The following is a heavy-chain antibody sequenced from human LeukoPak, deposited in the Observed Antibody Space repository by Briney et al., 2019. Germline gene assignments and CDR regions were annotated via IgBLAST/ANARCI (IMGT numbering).Heavy chain of an antibody. V-gene: IGHV1-46*01. CDR1: GGTFSSYA. D-gene: IGHD5-24*01. J-gene: IGHJ3*02. CDR2: INPSGGST. CDR3: ARDLDGSQLSAFDI. Sequence: WASVKVSCKASGGTFSSYAISWVRQAPGQGREWMGIINPSGGSTSYAQKFQGRVTMTRDTSTSTVYMELSSLRSEDTAVYYCARDLDGSQLSAFDIWGQGTMVTVSS.